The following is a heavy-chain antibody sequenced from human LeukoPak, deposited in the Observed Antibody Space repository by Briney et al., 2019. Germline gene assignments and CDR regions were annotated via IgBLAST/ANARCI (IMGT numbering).Heavy chain of an antibody. CDR2: VCSGGST. Sequence: PSETLSLTCTVSGGSISSTTSYWGWLRQPPGKGLEWIGSVCSGGSTFYDPSLRSRLTISLDTSKNQFSLNLRSVTAADTAVYYCSRQPGAYTPLDNWGQGTLVTVSS. CDR1: GGSISSTTSY. V-gene: IGHV4-39*01. J-gene: IGHJ4*02. D-gene: IGHD3-16*01. CDR3: SRQPGAYTPLDN.